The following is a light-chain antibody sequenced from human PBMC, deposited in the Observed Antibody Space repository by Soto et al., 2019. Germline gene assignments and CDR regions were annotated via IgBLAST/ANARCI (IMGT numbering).Light chain of an antibody. Sequence: QSALTQPPSAAGSPGQSVTISCTGTSTDVGGYNYVSWYQQYPGKAPKLMIYEVSKRPSGVPDRFSGSKSGNTASLTVSGLQAEDEAEYYCSSYGCRYNYVFGTGTKVTVL. CDR2: EVS. CDR1: STDVGGYNY. CDR3: SSYGCRYNYV. V-gene: IGLV2-8*01. J-gene: IGLJ1*01.